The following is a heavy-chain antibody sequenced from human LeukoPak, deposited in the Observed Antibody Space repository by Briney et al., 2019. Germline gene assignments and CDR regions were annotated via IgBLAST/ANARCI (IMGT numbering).Heavy chain of an antibody. CDR2: INHSGST. CDR3: ARGGGYDSSGYYYRHAFDI. Sequence: SETLSLTCAVYGGSFSGYYWSWIRQPPGKGLEWIGEINHSGSTSYNPSLKSRVTISVDTSKNQFSLKLSSVTAADTAVYYCARGGGYDSSGYYYRHAFDIWGQGTMVTVSS. D-gene: IGHD3-22*01. J-gene: IGHJ3*02. V-gene: IGHV4-34*01. CDR1: GGSFSGYY.